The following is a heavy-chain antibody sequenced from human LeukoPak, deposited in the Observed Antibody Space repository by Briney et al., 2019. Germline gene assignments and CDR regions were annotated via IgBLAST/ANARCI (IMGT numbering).Heavy chain of an antibody. D-gene: IGHD5-24*01. CDR3: ARDASTIRFDY. Sequence: VASVKVSCKASGYTFTSHSINWLRQAPGQGLEWMGWITTNTGNPTYAQGFTGRFVFSLDTSVSTAYLQISSLKAEDTAVYYCARDASTIRFDYWGQGTLVTVSS. J-gene: IGHJ4*02. V-gene: IGHV7-4-1*02. CDR1: GYTFTSHS. CDR2: ITTNTGNP.